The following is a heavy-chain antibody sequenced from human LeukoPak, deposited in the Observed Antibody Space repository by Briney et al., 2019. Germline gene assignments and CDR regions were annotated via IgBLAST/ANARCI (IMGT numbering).Heavy chain of an antibody. CDR2: IRPDGSER. CDR3: ARRSGGDAFDM. CDR1: DFPFSSFW. Sequence: GSLRLSCAASDFPFSSFWMIWVRQAPGKGLEWVASIRPDGSERYFVESGKGRFTLSRDNAKDSLNLQMNSLRAEDTAVYYCARRSGGDAFDMWGQGTMVTVSS. D-gene: IGHD2-15*01. V-gene: IGHV3-7*03. J-gene: IGHJ3*02.